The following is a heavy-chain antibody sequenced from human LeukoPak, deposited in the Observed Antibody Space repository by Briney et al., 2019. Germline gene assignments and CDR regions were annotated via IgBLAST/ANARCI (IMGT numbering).Heavy chain of an antibody. CDR3: ARVGPSYYYDSSGYYYFDY. Sequence: SETLSLTCTVSGGSISSYYWSWIRQPPGKGLEWIGYIYYSGSTNYNPSLKSRVTMSVDTSKNQFSLKLSSVTAADTAVYYCARVGPSYYYDSSGYYYFDYWGQGTLVTVSS. D-gene: IGHD3-22*01. CDR2: IYYSGST. V-gene: IGHV4-59*12. J-gene: IGHJ4*02. CDR1: GGSISSYY.